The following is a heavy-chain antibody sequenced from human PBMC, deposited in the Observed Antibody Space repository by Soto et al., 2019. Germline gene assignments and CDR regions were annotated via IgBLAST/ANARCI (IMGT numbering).Heavy chain of an antibody. CDR2: IKSKTDGGTT. CDR1: GFTFSNAW. CDR3: TTGITGTTFDY. Sequence: GGSLRLSCAASGFTFSNAWMSWVRQAPGKGLEWVGRIKSKTDGGTTDYAVPVKGRFTISRDDSKNTLYLQMNSLKTEDTAVYYCTTGITGTTFDYWGQGTLVTVSS. J-gene: IGHJ4*02. V-gene: IGHV3-15*01. D-gene: IGHD1-7*01.